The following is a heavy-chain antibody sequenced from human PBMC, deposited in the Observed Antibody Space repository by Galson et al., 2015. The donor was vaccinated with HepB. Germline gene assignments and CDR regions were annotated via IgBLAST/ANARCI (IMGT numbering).Heavy chain of an antibody. J-gene: IGHJ4*02. D-gene: IGHD2-2*01. V-gene: IGHV3-23*01. CDR3: AKPGRYCSSVTCPVEY. CDR2: VSGSGGST. CDR1: GFTFSSDA. Sequence: SLRLSCAASGFTFSSDAMSWVRQAPGKGLEWVSAVSGSGGSTYYADSVKGRFTISRDNSKNTLYLQVNSLRAEDTAVYYCAKPGRYCSSVTCPVEYWGQGTLVTVSS.